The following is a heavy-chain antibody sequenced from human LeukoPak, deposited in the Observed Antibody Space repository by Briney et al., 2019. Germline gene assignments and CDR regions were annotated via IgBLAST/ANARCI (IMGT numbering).Heavy chain of an antibody. D-gene: IGHD6-13*01. Sequence: PGGSLRLSCAASGFTFDDYAMHWVRQAPGKGLEWVSGISWNSGSIGYADSVKGRFTTSRDNAKNSLYLQMNSLRAEDMALYYCAKDIGYSRNRALGYWGQGTLVTVSS. CDR3: AKDIGYSRNRALGY. V-gene: IGHV3-9*03. J-gene: IGHJ4*02. CDR2: ISWNSGSI. CDR1: GFTFDDYA.